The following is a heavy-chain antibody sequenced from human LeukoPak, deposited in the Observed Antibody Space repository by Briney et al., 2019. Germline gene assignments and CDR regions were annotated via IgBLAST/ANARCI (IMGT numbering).Heavy chain of an antibody. D-gene: IGHD3-16*01. J-gene: IGHJ4*02. V-gene: IGHV6-1*01. Sequence: SQTLSSTCAISGDSVSSIRSAWNWIRQSPSRGLEWLGRTYYRSKWYNDYAVSVKSRITINPDTSKNQFSMQLNSVTPEDTAVYYCGRGRGSCYYFDYWGQGTLVTVSS. CDR1: GDSVSSIRSA. CDR3: GRGRGSCYYFDY. CDR2: TYYRSKWYN.